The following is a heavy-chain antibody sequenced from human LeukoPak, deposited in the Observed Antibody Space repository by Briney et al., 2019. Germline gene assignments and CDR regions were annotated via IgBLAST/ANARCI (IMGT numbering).Heavy chain of an antibody. CDR3: ARLSGSVSGTYYNVVRY. CDR1: GGSISSYY. J-gene: IGHJ4*02. V-gene: IGHV4-59*01. Sequence: SETLSLTCTVSGGSISSYYWSWIRQPPGKGLEWIGYIYYSGSTNYNPSLKSRVTISVDTSKNQFSLRLSSVTAADTAVYYCARLSGSVSGTYYNVVRYWGQGTLVTVSS. CDR2: IYYSGST. D-gene: IGHD3-10*01.